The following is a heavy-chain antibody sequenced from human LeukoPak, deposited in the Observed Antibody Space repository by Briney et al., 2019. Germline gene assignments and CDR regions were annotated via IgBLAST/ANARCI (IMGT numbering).Heavy chain of an antibody. D-gene: IGHD6-13*01. V-gene: IGHV3-23*01. CDR1: GFRFSSYA. J-gene: IGHJ6*02. CDR3: AKFWGAAGTLNYGMDV. Sequence: PGGSLRLSCAASGFRFSSYAMTWVRQAPGKGLEWVSAISGSGGNTYYADSVKGRFTISRDNSKNTLYLQMNSLRAEDTAVYYCAKFWGAAGTLNYGMDVWGQGTMVTVSS. CDR2: ISGSGGNT.